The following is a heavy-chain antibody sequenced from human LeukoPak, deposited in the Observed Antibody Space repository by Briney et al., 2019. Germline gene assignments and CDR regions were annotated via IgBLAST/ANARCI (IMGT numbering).Heavy chain of an antibody. CDR2: INHSGST. CDR3: ARGRNFVVVVAATLLRANWFDP. J-gene: IGHJ5*02. V-gene: IGHV4-34*01. D-gene: IGHD2-15*01. CDR1: GGSFSGYY. Sequence: SETLSLTCAVYGGSFSGYYWSWIRKPPGKGLEWIGEINHSGSTNYNPSLKSRVTISVDTSKNQFSLKLSSVTAADTAVYYCARGRNFVVVVAATLLRANWFDPWGQGTLVTVSS.